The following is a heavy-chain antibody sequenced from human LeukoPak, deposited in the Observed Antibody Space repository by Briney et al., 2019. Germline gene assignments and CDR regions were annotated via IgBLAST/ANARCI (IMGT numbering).Heavy chain of an antibody. CDR3: ARDPRYDSSGYPGYYFDY. J-gene: IGHJ4*02. V-gene: IGHV1-18*01. D-gene: IGHD3-22*01. CDR2: ISAYNGNT. Sequence: ASVKVSCKASGYTFTSYGISWVRQAPGRGLEWMGWISAYNGNTNYAQKLQGRVTMTTDTSTSTAYMELRSLRSDDTAVYYCARDPRYDSSGYPGYYFDYWGQGTLVTVSS. CDR1: GYTFTSYG.